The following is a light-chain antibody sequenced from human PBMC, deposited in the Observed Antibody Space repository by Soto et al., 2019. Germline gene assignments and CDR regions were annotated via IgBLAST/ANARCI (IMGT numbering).Light chain of an antibody. V-gene: IGKV2-30*01. CDR3: IHGTHWPPYT. Sequence: DVVMTQSPLSLAVTLGQPASISCRSSQSLLYSDGNTHLNWFHQRPGQSLRRLIYKVSNRDSGVPHRYLGSGSVSDFTLKISRLEAEDVGVYYCIHGTHWPPYTFGQGTKLEIK. J-gene: IGKJ2*01. CDR2: KVS. CDR1: QSLLYSDGNTH.